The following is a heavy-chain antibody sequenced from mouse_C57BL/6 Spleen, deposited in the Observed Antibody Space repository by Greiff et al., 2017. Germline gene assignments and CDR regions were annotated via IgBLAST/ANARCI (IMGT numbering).Heavy chain of an antibody. V-gene: IGHV5-4*03. CDR2: ISDGGSYT. D-gene: IGHD4-1*01. CDR3: ANWDGDY. CDR1: GFTFSSYA. J-gene: IGHJ2*01. Sequence: EVKVVESGGGLVKPGGSLKLSCAASGFTFSSYAMSWVRQTPEKRLEWVATISDGGSYTYYPDNVKGRFTISRDNAKNNLYLQMSHLKSEDTAMYYCANWDGDYWGQGTTLTVSS.